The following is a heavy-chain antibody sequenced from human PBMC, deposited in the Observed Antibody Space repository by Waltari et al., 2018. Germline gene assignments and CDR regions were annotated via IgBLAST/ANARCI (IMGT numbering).Heavy chain of an antibody. D-gene: IGHD3-10*01. CDR3: ARGDTSNWFASYFDF. J-gene: IGHJ4*02. Sequence: QVRLQESGPGLVKPSETLSLTCTVSAASISSYYWSWIRQPPGKGLEWIAYSYFRGSTSSNPSLKSRVAISGDTSKKQFSLRLSSVTAADTAVYYCARGDTSNWFASYFDFWGQGILVSVSS. V-gene: IGHV4-59*01. CDR2: SYFRGST. CDR1: AASISSYY.